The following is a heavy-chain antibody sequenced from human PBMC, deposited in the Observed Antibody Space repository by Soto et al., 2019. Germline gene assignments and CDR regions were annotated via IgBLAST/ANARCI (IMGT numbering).Heavy chain of an antibody. Sequence: GGSLRLSCAASGFTFSSYAMHWVRQAPGKGLEWVAVISYDGSNKYYADSVKGRFTISRDNSKNTLYLQMNSLRAKDTAVYYCARDGPWDAAAGTDDYGMDVWGQGTTVTVSS. CDR1: GFTFSSYA. CDR2: ISYDGSNK. V-gene: IGHV3-30-3*01. J-gene: IGHJ6*02. CDR3: ARDGPWDAAAGTDDYGMDV. D-gene: IGHD6-13*01.